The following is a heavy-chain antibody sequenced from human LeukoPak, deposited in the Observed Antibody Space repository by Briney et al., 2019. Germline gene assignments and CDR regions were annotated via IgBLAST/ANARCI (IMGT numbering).Heavy chain of an antibody. CDR2: IYYSGTT. V-gene: IGHV4-59*01. CDR1: GGSISSYY. J-gene: IGHJ4*02. CDR3: ARGVYIAAAQYAY. Sequence: SSETLSLTCTVSGGSISSYYWSWIRQPPGKGLEWIGYIYYSGTTNYNPSLKSRVTISVDTSKNQFPLKLSSVTAADTAVYYCARGVYIAAAQYAYWGQGTPVTVSS. D-gene: IGHD6-13*01.